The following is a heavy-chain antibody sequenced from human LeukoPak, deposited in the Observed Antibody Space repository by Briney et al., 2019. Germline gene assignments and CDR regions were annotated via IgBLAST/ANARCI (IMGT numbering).Heavy chain of an antibody. V-gene: IGHV1-69*05. J-gene: IGHJ6*03. CDR1: GYTFTSYA. CDR2: IIPIFGTA. D-gene: IGHD2-2*01. Sequence: SVKVSCKASGYTFTSYAMNWVRQAPGQGLEWMGGIIPIFGTANYAQKFQGRVTITTDESTSTAYMELSSLRSEDTAVYYCATSIVVVPAANADYYYYMDVWGKGTTVTVSS. CDR3: ATSIVVVPAANADYYYYMDV.